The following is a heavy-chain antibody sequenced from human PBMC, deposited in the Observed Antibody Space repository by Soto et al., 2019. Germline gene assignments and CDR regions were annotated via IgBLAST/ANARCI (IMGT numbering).Heavy chain of an antibody. CDR3: ARYSGYDWPADY. CDR2: INAGNGNT. D-gene: IGHD5-12*01. Sequence: ASVKVSCKASGYTFTSYAMHWVRQAPGQRLEWMGWINAGNGNTKYSQKFQGRVTITRDTSASTAYMELSSLRSEDTAVYYCARYSGYDWPADYWGQGTLVTVSS. J-gene: IGHJ4*02. V-gene: IGHV1-3*01. CDR1: GYTFTSYA.